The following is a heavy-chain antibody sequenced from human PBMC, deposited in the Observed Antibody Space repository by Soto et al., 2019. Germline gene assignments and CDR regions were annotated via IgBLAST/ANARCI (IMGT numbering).Heavy chain of an antibody. J-gene: IGHJ4*02. CDR2: IYHSGST. CDR1: GGAISSSNW. D-gene: IGHD2-8*01. CDR3: ARVSPRQMVSPFDY. V-gene: IGHV4-4*02. Sequence: HVQLQESGPGLVKPSGTLSLTCAVSGGAISSSNWWIWFRQPPAKGLEWIGEIYHSGSTHYNPSLKSRVTISVDTSKTHFSLKLSSVTAAVTAVYYCARVSPRQMVSPFDYRGQGTLVTVSS.